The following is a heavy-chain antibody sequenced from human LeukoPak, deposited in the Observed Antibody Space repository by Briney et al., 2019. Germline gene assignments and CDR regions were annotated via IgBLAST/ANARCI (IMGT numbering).Heavy chain of an antibody. Sequence: GGSLRLSCAASGFTLSSFGMHWVRQAPGKGLEWVSVIWFGGLATYSSDSVKGRFTISMDKSKNILYLQMDSLRVEDTAVYYCAKAPTQTLNYFDSWGQGTLVTVFS. CDR3: AKAPTQTLNYFDS. CDR1: GFTLSSFG. V-gene: IGHV3-33*08. CDR2: IWFGGLAT. J-gene: IGHJ4*02.